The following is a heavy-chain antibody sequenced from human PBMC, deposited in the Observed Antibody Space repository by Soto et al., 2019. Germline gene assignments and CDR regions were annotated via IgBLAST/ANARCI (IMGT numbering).Heavy chain of an antibody. D-gene: IGHD6-13*01. Sequence: GSGPTLVNPTQTLTLTCTVFGFSLSTSGVGVGWIRQPPGKALEWLALIYWNDDKRYSPSLKSRLTITKDTSKNQVVLTMTNMDPVDTATYYCAHSREAAAPSSSMWFQQWGQGTLVTVSS. V-gene: IGHV2-5*01. CDR3: AHSREAAAPSSSMWFQQ. CDR2: IYWNDDK. J-gene: IGHJ1*01. CDR1: GFSLSTSGVG.